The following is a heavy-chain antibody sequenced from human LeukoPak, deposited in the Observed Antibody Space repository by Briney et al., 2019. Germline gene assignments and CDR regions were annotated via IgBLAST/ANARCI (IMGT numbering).Heavy chain of an antibody. CDR3: ANDLRGGCSLDY. CDR2: ISHDGSDK. J-gene: IGHJ4*02. Sequence: GRSLRLSCGAAGVTFGTYGIDWVRQAAGKGLGWVAVISHDGSDKQYADSVKGRFSIYSGLSKTTQPLNTNHLRGEHTDASYCANDLRGGCSLDYWGQGTLVTVSS. D-gene: IGHD2-15*01. V-gene: IGHV3-30*18. CDR1: GVTFGTYG.